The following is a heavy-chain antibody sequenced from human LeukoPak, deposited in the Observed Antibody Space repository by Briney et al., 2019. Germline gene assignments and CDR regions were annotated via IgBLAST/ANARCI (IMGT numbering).Heavy chain of an antibody. Sequence: ASVKVSCKASGYTFTSYDINWVRQATGQGLEWMGWMNPNSGNTGYAQKFRGRVTMTRNTSISTAYMELSSLRSEDTAVYYCARGVGGCSYGFEQGYNWFDPWGQGTLVTVSS. CDR1: GYTFTSYD. J-gene: IGHJ5*02. CDR2: MNPNSGNT. CDR3: ARGVGGCSYGFEQGYNWFDP. V-gene: IGHV1-8*01. D-gene: IGHD5-18*01.